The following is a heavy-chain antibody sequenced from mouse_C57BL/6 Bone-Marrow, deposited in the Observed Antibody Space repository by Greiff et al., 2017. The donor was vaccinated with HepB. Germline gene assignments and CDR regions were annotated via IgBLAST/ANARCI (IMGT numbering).Heavy chain of an antibody. CDR1: GFTFSSYG. Sequence: EVQGVESGGGLVQPGGSLKLSCAASGFTFSSYGMSWVRQTPDKRLELVATINSNGGSTYYPDSVKGRFTISRDNAKNTLYLQMSSLKSEDTAMYYCARDDYWGQGTTPTVSS. CDR3: ARDDY. V-gene: IGHV5-6-3*01. CDR2: INSNGGST. J-gene: IGHJ2*01.